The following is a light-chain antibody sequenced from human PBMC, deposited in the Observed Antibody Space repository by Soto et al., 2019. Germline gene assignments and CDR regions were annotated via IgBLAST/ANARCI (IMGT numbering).Light chain of an antibody. CDR3: HQYDNEPQT. CDR2: GAS. J-gene: IGKJ2*01. CDR1: QTLRRTY. Sequence: EILLMQSPGTLSLSPGERATLSCRASQTLRRTYIAWYQQKPGQAPRVLIYGASKRDTGIPDRFSGSGSGTDFSLTISRLEPEDVSVDYCHQYDNEPQTYGQGTKVDIK. V-gene: IGKV3-20*01.